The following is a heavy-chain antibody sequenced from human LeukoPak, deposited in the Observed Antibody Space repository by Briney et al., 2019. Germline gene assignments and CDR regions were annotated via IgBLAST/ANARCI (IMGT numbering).Heavy chain of an antibody. D-gene: IGHD6-13*01. CDR1: GGTFSSYA. J-gene: IGHJ4*02. CDR3: ARMLSYSSSYLVH. Sequence: ASVKVSCKASGGTFSSYAISWVRQAPGQGLEWMGIINPTGGSTNYAQKFQGRVTMTRDTSTSTVYMELSSLRSEDTAVYYCARMLSYSSSYLVHWGQGTLVIVSS. CDR2: INPTGGST. V-gene: IGHV1-46*01.